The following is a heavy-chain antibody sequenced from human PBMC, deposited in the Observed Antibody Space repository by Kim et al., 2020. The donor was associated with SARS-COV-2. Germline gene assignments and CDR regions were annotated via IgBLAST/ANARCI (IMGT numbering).Heavy chain of an antibody. V-gene: IGHV3-23*01. J-gene: IGHJ4*02. CDR3: ATLRFGDRGY. D-gene: IGHD3-16*01. CDR2: ISGSGAST. CDR1: GFTFSSYA. Sequence: GGSLRLSCAASGFTFSSYAMSWVRQAPGKGLEWVSTISGSGASTYHADSVKGRFTISRDNSKNTLYLQMNSLRAEDTAVYYWATLRFGDRGYWGQGTLVTVSS.